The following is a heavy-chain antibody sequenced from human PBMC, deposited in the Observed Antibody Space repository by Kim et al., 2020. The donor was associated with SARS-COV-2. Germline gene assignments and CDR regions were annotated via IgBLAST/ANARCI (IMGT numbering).Heavy chain of an antibody. D-gene: IGHD3-22*01. CDR2: ISSSSSYI. CDR3: ARDLGLYYYDSSEDY. J-gene: IGHJ4*02. V-gene: IGHV3-21*01. CDR1: GFTFSSYS. Sequence: GGSLRLSCAASGFTFSSYSMNWVRQAPGKGLEWVSSISSSSSYIYYADSVKGRFTISRDNAKNSLYLQMNSLRAEDTAVYYCARDLGLYYYDSSEDYWGQGTLVTVSS.